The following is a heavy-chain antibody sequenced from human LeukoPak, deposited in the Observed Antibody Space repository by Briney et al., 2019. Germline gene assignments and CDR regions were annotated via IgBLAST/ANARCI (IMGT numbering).Heavy chain of an antibody. Sequence: SQTLSLTCTVSSGSISSGGYYWSWIRQHPGKGLEWIGYIYYSGSTYYNPSLKSRVTISVDTSKNQFSLKLSSVTAADTAVYYCARGGYYYQTAEYFQHWGQGTLVTVSS. CDR3: ARGGYYYQTAEYFQH. CDR1: SGSISSGGYY. V-gene: IGHV4-31*03. J-gene: IGHJ1*01. CDR2: IYYSGST. D-gene: IGHD3-22*01.